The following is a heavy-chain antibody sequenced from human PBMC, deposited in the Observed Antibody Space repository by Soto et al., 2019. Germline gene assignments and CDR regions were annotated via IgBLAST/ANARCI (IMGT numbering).Heavy chain of an antibody. V-gene: IGHV3-43*01. CDR2: ISWDGGST. CDR3: AKDIQLSHSRGSSYGMDF. Sequence: GGSLRLSCAASGFTFDDYTMPWVRQAPGKGLEWVSLISWDGGSTYYADSVKGRFTISRDNSKNSLYLQMNSLRTEDTALYYCAKDIQLSHSRGSSYGMDFWGPGTTVTVSS. CDR1: GFTFDDYT. D-gene: IGHD3-22*01. J-gene: IGHJ6*02.